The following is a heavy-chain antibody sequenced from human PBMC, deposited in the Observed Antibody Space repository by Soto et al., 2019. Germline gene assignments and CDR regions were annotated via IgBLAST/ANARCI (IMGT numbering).Heavy chain of an antibody. Sequence: GCIRQPPGKGLEWIGSIYYSGSTYYNPSLKSRVTISVDTSKNQFSLKLSSVTAADTALYYCARRYGYSFDYWGQGTLVTVSS. J-gene: IGHJ4*02. CDR2: IYYSGST. V-gene: IGHV4-39*01. CDR3: ARRYGYSFDY. D-gene: IGHD1-1*01.